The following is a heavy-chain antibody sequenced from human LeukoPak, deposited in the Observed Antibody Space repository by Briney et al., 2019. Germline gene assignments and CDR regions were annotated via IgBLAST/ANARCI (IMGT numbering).Heavy chain of an antibody. CDR3: AKAVYYDFWSGYFFDY. Sequence: GGSLRLSCAASRFTFRSYAMSWVRQAPGKGLEWVSAISGSGGSTYYADSVKGRFTISRDNSKNTLYLQMNSLRAEDTAVYYCAKAVYYDFWSGYFFDYWGQGTLVTVSS. CDR1: RFTFRSYA. D-gene: IGHD3-3*01. J-gene: IGHJ4*02. CDR2: ISGSGGST. V-gene: IGHV3-23*01.